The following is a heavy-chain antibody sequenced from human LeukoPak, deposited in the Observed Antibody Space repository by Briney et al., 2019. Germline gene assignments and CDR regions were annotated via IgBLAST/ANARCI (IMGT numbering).Heavy chain of an antibody. D-gene: IGHD4-17*01. CDR1: GYTFTNFY. CDR3: ARDDNGDNWFDP. J-gene: IGHJ5*02. CDR2: INPSGGST. V-gene: IGHV1-46*01. Sequence: ASVTVSCKASGYTFTNFYMHWVRQAPGQGLEWMGVINPSGGSTSYAQKFHGRVTLTTDTSTSTVYMELSSLRSEDTAVYYCARDDNGDNWFDPWGQGTLVTVSS.